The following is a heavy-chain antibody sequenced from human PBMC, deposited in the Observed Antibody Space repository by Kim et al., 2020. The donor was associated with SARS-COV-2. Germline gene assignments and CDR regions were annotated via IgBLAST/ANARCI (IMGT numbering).Heavy chain of an antibody. V-gene: IGHV3-9*01. D-gene: IGHD1-26*01. J-gene: IGHJ4*02. CDR1: GFTFGDYA. Sequence: GGSLRLSCAASGFTFGDYAMHWVRQAPGKGLEWVSGISWNSGSIGYADSVKGRFTISRDNAKNSLYLQMNSLRAEDTALYYCAKDSGWAFVGATSFDYCGQGTLVTVSS. CDR3: AKDSGWAFVGATSFDY. CDR2: ISWNSGSI.